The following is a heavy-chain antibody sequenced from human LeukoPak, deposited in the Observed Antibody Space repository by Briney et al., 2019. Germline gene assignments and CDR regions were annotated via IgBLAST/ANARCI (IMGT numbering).Heavy chain of an antibody. Sequence: GGSLRLSCAASGFTFSSYAMSWVRQAPGKGLEWVSAISNSGGSTYYADSVKGRFTISRDNSKNTLYLRMNTLRAEDTAVYYCAKVRSVGELLGSDYWGQGTLVTVSS. CDR1: GFTFSSYA. J-gene: IGHJ4*02. CDR2: ISNSGGST. V-gene: IGHV3-23*01. CDR3: AKVRSVGELLGSDY. D-gene: IGHD1-26*01.